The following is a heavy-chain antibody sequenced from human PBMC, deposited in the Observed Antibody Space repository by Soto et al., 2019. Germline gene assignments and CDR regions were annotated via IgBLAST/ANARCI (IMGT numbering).Heavy chain of an antibody. CDR2: IIPIFGTA. J-gene: IGHJ4*02. CDR1: GGTFSSYA. CDR3: ATGYCSSTSCYIDY. Sequence: SVKVSCKASGGTFSSYAISWVRQAPGQGLEWMGGIIPIFGTANYAQKFQGRVTITADESTSTAYMELSSLRSEDTAVYYCATGYCSSTSCYIDYWGQGTLVTVSS. V-gene: IGHV1-69*13. D-gene: IGHD2-2*02.